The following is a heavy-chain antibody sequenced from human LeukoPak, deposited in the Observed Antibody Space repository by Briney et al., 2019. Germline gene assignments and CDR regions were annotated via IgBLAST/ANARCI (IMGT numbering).Heavy chain of an antibody. J-gene: IGHJ4*02. Sequence: GGSLRLSCAASGFTFSSYGMHWVRQAPGKGLEWVAVISYDGGNKYYADSVKGRFTISRDNSKNTLYLQMNSLRAEDTAVYYCAKDPGVSYGDYIVRWGQGTLVIVSS. CDR1: GFTFSSYG. CDR3: AKDPGVSYGDYIVR. V-gene: IGHV3-30*18. D-gene: IGHD4-17*01. CDR2: ISYDGGNK.